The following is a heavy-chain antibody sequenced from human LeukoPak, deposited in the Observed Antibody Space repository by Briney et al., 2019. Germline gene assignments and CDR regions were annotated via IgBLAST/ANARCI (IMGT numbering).Heavy chain of an antibody. CDR3: AELGITMIGGV. Sequence: GGSLRLSCAASGFTFSSYEMSWVRQAPGKGLEGVSYISSSGSTIYYADSVKGRFTISRDNAKNSLYLQMNSLRAEDTAVYYCAELGITMIGGVWGKGTTVTISS. J-gene: IGHJ6*04. D-gene: IGHD3-10*02. CDR1: GFTFSSYE. CDR2: ISSSGSTI. V-gene: IGHV3-48*03.